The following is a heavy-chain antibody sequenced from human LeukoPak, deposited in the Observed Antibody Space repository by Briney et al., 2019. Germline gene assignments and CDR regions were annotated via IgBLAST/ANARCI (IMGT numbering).Heavy chain of an antibody. V-gene: IGHV3-23*01. J-gene: IGHJ4*02. Sequence: GGSLRLSCATSGFTFSSYAMSWVRQAPGKGLEWVSAFSGSGGSTYYADSVKARFTISRDNSKNTLYLQMNSLRAEDTAVYYCARESPNYYDSSGSFDYWGQGTLVTVSS. CDR2: FSGSGGST. D-gene: IGHD3-22*01. CDR3: ARESPNYYDSSGSFDY. CDR1: GFTFSSYA.